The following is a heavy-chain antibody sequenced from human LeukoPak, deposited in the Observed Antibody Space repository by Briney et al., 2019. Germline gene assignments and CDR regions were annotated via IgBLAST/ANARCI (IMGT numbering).Heavy chain of an antibody. CDR1: DGSINSDF. Sequence: SETLSLTCTASDGSINSDFWTWIRQPPGKGLEWFGYIRYSGRTSYNPSLKSRVTISIDTSKNLFSLKLRSVTTADTAIYYCARIPDVSGWPFDYWGQGTLVTVSS. D-gene: IGHD6-19*01. CDR2: IRYSGRT. V-gene: IGHV4-59*01. CDR3: ARIPDVSGWPFDY. J-gene: IGHJ4*02.